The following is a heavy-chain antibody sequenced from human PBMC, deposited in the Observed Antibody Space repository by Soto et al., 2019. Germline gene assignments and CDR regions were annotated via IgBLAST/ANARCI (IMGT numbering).Heavy chain of an antibody. J-gene: IGHJ6*04. Sequence: ASVKVSCKASGYTFTSYGISWVRQAPGQGLEWMGWISAYNGNTNYAQKLQGRVTMTTDTSTSTAYMELRSLRSDDTAVYYCAGAGDGYTSSYSPGRAVGGKGPRATVPS. CDR1: GYTFTSYG. CDR3: AGAGDGYTSSYSPGRAV. V-gene: IGHV1-18*01. CDR2: ISAYNGNT. D-gene: IGHD2-15*01.